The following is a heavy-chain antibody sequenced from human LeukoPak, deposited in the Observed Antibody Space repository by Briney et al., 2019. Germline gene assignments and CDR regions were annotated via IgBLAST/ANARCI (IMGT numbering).Heavy chain of an antibody. V-gene: IGHV4-61*02. Sequence: PSETLSLTCAVSGGSISSGSYYWSWIRQPAGKGLEWIGRIYTSGSTNYNPSLKSRVTISVDTSKNQFSLKLSSVTAADTAVYYCARGIRGSSWLDIFDYWGQGTLVTVSS. CDR3: ARGIRGSSWLDIFDY. CDR2: IYTSGST. J-gene: IGHJ4*02. CDR1: GGSISSGSYY. D-gene: IGHD6-13*01.